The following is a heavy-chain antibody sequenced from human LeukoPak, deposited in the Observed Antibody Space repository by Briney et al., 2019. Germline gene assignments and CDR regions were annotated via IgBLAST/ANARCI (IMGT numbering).Heavy chain of an antibody. D-gene: IGHD3-22*01. CDR3: ARDYDSSGYYYGAHFDY. CDR1: GFTFSSYS. V-gene: IGHV3-21*01. J-gene: IGHJ4*02. Sequence: PGGSLRLSCAASGFTFSSYSMNWVRQAPGKGLEWVSSISSGSSYIYYADSMKGRFTISRDNAKNSLYLQMNSLRAEDTAVYYCARDYDSSGYYYGAHFDYWGQGTLVTVSS. CDR2: ISSGSSYI.